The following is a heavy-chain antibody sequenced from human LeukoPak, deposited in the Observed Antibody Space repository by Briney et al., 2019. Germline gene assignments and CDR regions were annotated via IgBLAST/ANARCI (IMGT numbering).Heavy chain of an antibody. V-gene: IGHV3-30*02. CDR1: GFSFSDYG. CDR2: IRYDGSNK. CDR3: AKRVVIKSTDYFYYYIHV. J-gene: IGHJ6*03. Sequence: PGRSLRLSCEASGFSFSDYGMHWVRRAPGKGLEWVAFIRYDGSNKYYADSVKGRFTVSRDNSQSTLYLQMNSVRVEDTAVYYCAKRVVIKSTDYFYYYIHVWGKGTMVTVSS. D-gene: IGHD3-3*01.